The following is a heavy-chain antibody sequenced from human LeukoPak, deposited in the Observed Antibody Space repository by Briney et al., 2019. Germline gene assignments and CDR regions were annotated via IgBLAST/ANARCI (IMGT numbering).Heavy chain of an antibody. CDR2: INPNSGGT. J-gene: IGHJ6*02. V-gene: IGHV1-2*02. CDR3: ASPSELWEGGYGMDV. Sequence: GASVKVSCKASGYTFTGYYTHWVRQAPGQGLEWMGWINPNSGGTNYAQKFQGRVTMTRDTSISTAYMELSRLRSDDTAVYYCASPSELWEGGYGMDVWGQGTTVTVSS. D-gene: IGHD3-16*01. CDR1: GYTFTGYY.